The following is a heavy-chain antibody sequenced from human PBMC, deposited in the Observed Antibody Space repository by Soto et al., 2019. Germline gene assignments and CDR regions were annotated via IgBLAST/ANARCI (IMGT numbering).Heavy chain of an antibody. CDR1: GFTFSSYA. CDR2: ISGSGGST. Sequence: PGGSLRLSCAASGFTFSSYAMSWARQAPGKGLEWVSAISGSGGSTYYADSVKGRFTISRDNSKNTLYLQMNSLRAEDTAVYYCAKSLGRITMIVVVITTDYYFDYWGKGTLVTVSS. V-gene: IGHV3-23*01. CDR3: AKSLGRITMIVVVITTDYYFDY. J-gene: IGHJ4*02. D-gene: IGHD3-22*01.